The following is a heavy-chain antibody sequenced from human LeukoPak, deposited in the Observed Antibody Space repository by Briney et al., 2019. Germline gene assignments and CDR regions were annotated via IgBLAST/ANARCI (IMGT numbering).Heavy chain of an antibody. Sequence: PGGSLRLSCAASEFTFSAYAMHWIRQAPGRGLEWVAFVRYGGNIKYYADSVKGRFTIFRDNSKNTLYLQMSSLRPEDTAVYYCTKDLGTEYNIFDYWGQGTLVTVSS. V-gene: IGHV3-30*02. CDR2: VRYGGNIK. J-gene: IGHJ4*02. D-gene: IGHD3-9*01. CDR1: EFTFSAYA. CDR3: TKDLGTEYNIFDY.